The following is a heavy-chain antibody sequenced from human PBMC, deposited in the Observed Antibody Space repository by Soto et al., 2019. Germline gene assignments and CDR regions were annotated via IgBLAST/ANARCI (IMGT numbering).Heavy chain of an antibody. Sequence: VSLRLSCAASGFTFSSYSMNWVRQAPGKGLEWVSSISSSSSYIYYADSVKGRFTISRDNAKNSLYLQMNSLRAEDTAVYYCARDHDPRRVIMDAFDIWGQGTMVTVSS. CDR3: ARDHDPRRVIMDAFDI. V-gene: IGHV3-21*01. CDR2: ISSSSSYI. D-gene: IGHD3-16*01. J-gene: IGHJ3*02. CDR1: GFTFSSYS.